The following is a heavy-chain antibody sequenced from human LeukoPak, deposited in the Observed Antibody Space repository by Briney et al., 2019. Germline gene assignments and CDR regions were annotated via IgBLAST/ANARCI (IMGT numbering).Heavy chain of an antibody. CDR1: GGSISSSSYY. Sequence: PSETLSLTCTVSGGSISSSSYYWGWIRQPPGKGLEWIGSIYYSGSTYYNPSLKSRVTISVDTSKNQFSLKLSSVTAADTAVYYCARIDIVATTPDYWGQGTLVTVSS. D-gene: IGHD5-12*01. V-gene: IGHV4-39*07. CDR2: IYYSGST. J-gene: IGHJ4*02. CDR3: ARIDIVATTPDY.